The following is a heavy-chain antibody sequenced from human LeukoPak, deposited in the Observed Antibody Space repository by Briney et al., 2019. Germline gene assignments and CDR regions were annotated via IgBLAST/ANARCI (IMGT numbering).Heavy chain of an antibody. CDR3: AKGATELWFGNYHFDY. Sequence: GGSLRLSCAASGSTVSSNNMNWVRQAPGKGLEWVSVIYSGGSTYYADSVKGRFTISRDNSKNTLYLQMNSLRGEDTAVYYCAKGATELWFGNYHFDYWGQGTLVTVSS. J-gene: IGHJ4*02. D-gene: IGHD3-10*01. CDR2: IYSGGST. V-gene: IGHV3-53*05. CDR1: GSTVSSNN.